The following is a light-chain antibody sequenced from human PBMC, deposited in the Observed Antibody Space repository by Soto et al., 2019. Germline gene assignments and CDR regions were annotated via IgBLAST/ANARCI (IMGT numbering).Light chain of an antibody. Sequence: DIQMTQSPSTLSASVGDRVTITCRARQSITSWLAWYQQKPGKAPKLLIDKAASLESGVASRFSGSGSATEFTLTISSLQPDDFATYYCQQYSSLWTFGQGTKVDIK. J-gene: IGKJ1*01. CDR3: QQYSSLWT. CDR1: QSITSW. V-gene: IGKV1-5*03. CDR2: KAA.